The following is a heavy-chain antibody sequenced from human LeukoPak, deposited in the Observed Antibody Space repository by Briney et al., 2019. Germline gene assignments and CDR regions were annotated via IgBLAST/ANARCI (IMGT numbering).Heavy chain of an antibody. V-gene: IGHV3-20*04. CDR3: ASGGKRVDY. CDR1: GFTFDDYG. D-gene: IGHD4-23*01. CDR2: INWNGGST. J-gene: IGHJ4*02. Sequence: GGSLRPACAASGFTFDDYGMSWVRQAPGKGLEWVSGINWNGGSTGYADSVKGRFTISRDNAKNSLYLQMNSLRAEDTAVYYCASGGKRVDYWGQGTLVTVSS.